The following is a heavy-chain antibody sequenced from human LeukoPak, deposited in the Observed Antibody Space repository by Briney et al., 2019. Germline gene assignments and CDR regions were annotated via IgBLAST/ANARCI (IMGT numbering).Heavy chain of an antibody. Sequence: GSLRLSCAASGFTFSNYAMSWVRQPPGKGLEWIGSIYYSGRTYYNPSLKSRVTISVDTSKNQFSLKLSSVTAADTAVYYCARGGYSSSWYEGYNWFDPWGQGTLVTVSS. V-gene: IGHV4-39*07. CDR2: IYYSGRT. CDR1: GFTFSNYA. D-gene: IGHD6-13*01. J-gene: IGHJ5*02. CDR3: ARGGYSSSWYEGYNWFDP.